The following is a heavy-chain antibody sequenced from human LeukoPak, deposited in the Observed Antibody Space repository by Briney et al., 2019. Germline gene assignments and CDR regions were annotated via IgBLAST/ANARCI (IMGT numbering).Heavy chain of an antibody. CDR3: ASPGYSSGWYDY. Sequence: SQTLSLTCTVSGGSISSGGYYWSWIRQHPGKGLEWIGYIYYSGSTYYNPSLKSRVTISVDTSKNQFSLKLSSVTAADTAVYYCASPGYSSGWYDYWGQGTLVTVSS. CDR1: GGSISSGGYY. D-gene: IGHD6-19*01. V-gene: IGHV4-31*03. CDR2: IYYSGST. J-gene: IGHJ4*02.